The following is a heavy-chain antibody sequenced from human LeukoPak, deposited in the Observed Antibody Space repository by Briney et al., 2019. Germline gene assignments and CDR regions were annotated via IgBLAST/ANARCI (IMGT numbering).Heavy chain of an antibody. Sequence: SETLSLTCTVSGGSVGSCSYYWSWIRQPPGKGLEWIGYIYYSGSTNYNPSLKSRVTISVDTSKNQFSLKLSSVTAADTAVYYCARDRRNLFDPWGQGTLVTVSS. CDR1: GGSVGSCSYY. J-gene: IGHJ5*02. V-gene: IGHV4-61*01. CDR2: IYYSGST. D-gene: IGHD1-14*01. CDR3: ARDRRNLFDP.